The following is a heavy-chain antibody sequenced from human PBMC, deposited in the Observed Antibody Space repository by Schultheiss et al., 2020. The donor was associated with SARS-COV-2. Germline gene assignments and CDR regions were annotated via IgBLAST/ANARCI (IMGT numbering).Heavy chain of an antibody. D-gene: IGHD3-16*02. CDR3: ALHYVWGSYRPPGPYFQH. CDR2: IYYSGST. CDR1: GGSISSYY. V-gene: IGHV4-59*12. Sequence: SETLSLTCTVSGGSISSYYWSWIRQPPGKGLEWIGYIYYSGSTYYNPSLKSRVTISVDTSKNQFSLKLSSVTAADTAVYYCALHYVWGSYRPPGPYFQHWGQGTLVTVSS. J-gene: IGHJ1*01.